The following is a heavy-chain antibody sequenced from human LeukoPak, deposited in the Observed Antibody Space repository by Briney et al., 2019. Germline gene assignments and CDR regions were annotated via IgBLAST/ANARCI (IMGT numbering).Heavy chain of an antibody. CDR3: ASGGGDILTGYSGY. CDR2: IYYSGST. D-gene: IGHD3-9*01. J-gene: IGHJ4*02. CDR1: GGSFSNYY. Sequence: SETLSLTCAVYGGSFSNYYWTWIRQPPGKGLEWIGYIYYSGSTNYNPSLKSRVTISVDTSKNQFSLKLSSVTAADTAVYYCASGGGDILTGYSGYWGQGTLVTVSS. V-gene: IGHV4-59*01.